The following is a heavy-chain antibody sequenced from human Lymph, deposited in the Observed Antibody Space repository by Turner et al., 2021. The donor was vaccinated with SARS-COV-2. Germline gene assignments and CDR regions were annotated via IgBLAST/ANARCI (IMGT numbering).Heavy chain of an antibody. Sequence: EVQLVESGGGLVKPGGSLRLSCAASGFSFSRYSMNWVRQAPGKGLEWVSSISSSSSYIYYADSVKGRFTISRDSAKNSLYLQMNSLRAEDTAVHYCARERYDSSGSESYYFDYWGQGTLVTVSS. V-gene: IGHV3-21*01. D-gene: IGHD3-22*01. CDR1: GFSFSRYS. CDR2: ISSSSSYI. CDR3: ARERYDSSGSESYYFDY. J-gene: IGHJ4*02.